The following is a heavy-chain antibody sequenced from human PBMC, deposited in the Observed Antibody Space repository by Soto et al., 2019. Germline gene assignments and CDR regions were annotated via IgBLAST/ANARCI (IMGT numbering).Heavy chain of an antibody. CDR2: INHSGST. D-gene: IGHD3-9*01. J-gene: IGHJ6*02. CDR1: GGSFSGYY. V-gene: IGHV4-34*01. Sequence: PSETLSLTCAVYGGSFSGYYWSWIRQPPGKGLEWIGEINHSGSTNYNPSLKSRVTISVDTSKNQFSLKLSSVTAADTAVYYCARANYDILTGYYYYYYGMDVWGQGTTVTVSS. CDR3: ARANYDILTGYYYYYYGMDV.